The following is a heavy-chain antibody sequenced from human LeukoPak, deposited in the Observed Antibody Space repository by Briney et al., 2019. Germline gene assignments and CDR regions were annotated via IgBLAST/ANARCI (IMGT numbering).Heavy chain of an antibody. V-gene: IGHV3-7*01. CDR2: INQDGSDK. CDR1: GLTFSIHW. J-gene: IGHJ4*02. CDR3: ATLDRRGY. Sequence: PGGSLRLSCAASGLTFSIHWMNWVRQAPGKGLECVANINQDGSDKYYVDSVKGRFTISRDNTKNSLYLQMNSLRDEDTAVYYCATLDRRGYWGQGTLVTVSS.